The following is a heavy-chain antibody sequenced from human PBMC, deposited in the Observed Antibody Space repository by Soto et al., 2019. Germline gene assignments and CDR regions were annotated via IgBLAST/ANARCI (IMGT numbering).Heavy chain of an antibody. CDR3: AREATVSYYMDV. CDR1: GFTFSSYS. D-gene: IGHD4-4*01. Sequence: GGSLRLSCAASGFTFSSYSMNWVRQAQGKGLEWVSYISSSSSTIYYADSVKGRFTISRDNAKNSLYLQMNSLRAEDTAVYYCAREATVSYYMDVWGKGTTVTVSS. V-gene: IGHV3-48*01. J-gene: IGHJ6*03. CDR2: ISSSSSTI.